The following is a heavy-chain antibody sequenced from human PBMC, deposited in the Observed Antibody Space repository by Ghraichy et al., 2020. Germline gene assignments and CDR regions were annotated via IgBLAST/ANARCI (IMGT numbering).Heavy chain of an antibody. Sequence: SETLSLTCTVSGDSIITRDYYWGWIRQPPGKGLEWIGSIYYGGRTHYNPSLKSRVTISVDTSKNQFSLRLSSVPAADTAVYFWERQRIRPLFDFWAQGTLVSVPS. CDR3: ERQRIRPLFDF. V-gene: IGHV4-39*01. CDR1: GDSIITRDYY. CDR2: IYYGGRT. J-gene: IGHJ4*02. D-gene: IGHD2-15*01.